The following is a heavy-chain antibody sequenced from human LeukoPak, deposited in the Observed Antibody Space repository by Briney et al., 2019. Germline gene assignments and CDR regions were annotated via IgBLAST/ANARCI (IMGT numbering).Heavy chain of an antibody. CDR3: ARHSTATTPYDY. Sequence: KPGESLNISCTASGYTFTSYWIGWVRQMPGKGLEWMGIIYPGDSDTRYSPSFQGHVTISADKSISTAYLRWSSLKASDTAMYYCARHSTATTPYDYWVQGTLVTVSS. CDR1: GYTFTSYW. D-gene: IGHD1-26*01. J-gene: IGHJ4*02. V-gene: IGHV5-51*01. CDR2: IYPGDSDT.